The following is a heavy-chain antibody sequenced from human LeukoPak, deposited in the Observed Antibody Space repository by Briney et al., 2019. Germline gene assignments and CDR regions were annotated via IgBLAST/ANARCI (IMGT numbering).Heavy chain of an antibody. Sequence: TGGSLRLSCAASGFTFSSYSMNWVRQAPGKGLEWVSYISSSSSNIYYADSVKGRFTISRDNAKNSLYLQMNSLRAEDTAVYYCARETPYYDSSGMYYYYYYMDVWGKGTTVTVSS. CDR1: GFTFSSYS. D-gene: IGHD3-22*01. J-gene: IGHJ6*03. CDR2: ISSSSSNI. V-gene: IGHV3-48*01. CDR3: ARETPYYDSSGMYYYYYYMDV.